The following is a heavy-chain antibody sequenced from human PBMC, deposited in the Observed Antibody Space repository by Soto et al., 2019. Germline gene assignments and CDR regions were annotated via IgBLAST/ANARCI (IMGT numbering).Heavy chain of an antibody. J-gene: IGHJ4*02. V-gene: IGHV1-3*01. Sequence: GASVKVSCKASGYTFTTYPIHWVRQAPGQGLEWMGWINPANGDRDFLQKFQGRVTITRDTSASTAYMELSSLTSEDTAVYYCASLEPYSSDLVYWGQGTLVTVSS. CDR1: GYTFTTYP. D-gene: IGHD6-19*01. CDR2: INPANGDR. CDR3: ASLEPYSSDLVY.